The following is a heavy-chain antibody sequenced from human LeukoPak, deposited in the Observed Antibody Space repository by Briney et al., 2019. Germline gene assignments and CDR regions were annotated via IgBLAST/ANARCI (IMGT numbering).Heavy chain of an antibody. D-gene: IGHD1-1*01. J-gene: IGHJ4*02. Sequence: PSQTLSLTCTVSGGSISSGDYYWSWIHQPPGKGLEWIGYIYYSGSTYYNPSLNSRLTISVDTSKNQFSLKLSSVTAADTAVYYCARVKYTTRPFDYWGQGTLVTVSS. V-gene: IGHV4-30-4*08. CDR2: IYYSGST. CDR1: GGSISSGDYY. CDR3: ARVKYTTRPFDY.